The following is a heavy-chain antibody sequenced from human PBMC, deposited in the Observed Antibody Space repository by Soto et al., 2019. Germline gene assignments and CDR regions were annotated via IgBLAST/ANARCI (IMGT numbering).Heavy chain of an antibody. D-gene: IGHD3-22*01. Sequence: ASVKVSCKASGYTFTSYAMHWVRQAPGQGLEWMGGIIPIFGTANYAQKFQGRVTITADESTSTAYMELSSLRSEDTAVYYCARDTRLGRNYYDSSGSIYWGQGTLVTVSS. CDR1: GYTFTSYA. CDR2: IIPIFGTA. V-gene: IGHV1-69*13. CDR3: ARDTRLGRNYYDSSGSIY. J-gene: IGHJ4*02.